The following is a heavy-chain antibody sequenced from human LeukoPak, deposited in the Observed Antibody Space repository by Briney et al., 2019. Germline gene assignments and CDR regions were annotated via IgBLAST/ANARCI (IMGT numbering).Heavy chain of an antibody. CDR3: ARPLSLGYCSGGSCYGRGAWFDR. J-gene: IGHJ5*02. CDR1: GGSISSSNW. D-gene: IGHD2-15*01. V-gene: IGHV4-4*02. CDR2: TYHSGST. Sequence: SGTLSLTCAVSGGSISSSNWWSWVRQPPRKGLEWIGQTYHSGSTNYNPSLKSRVTISVDKSKNQFSLKLRSVTAADTAVYYWARPLSLGYCSGGSCYGRGAWFDRWGQGTLVTVSA.